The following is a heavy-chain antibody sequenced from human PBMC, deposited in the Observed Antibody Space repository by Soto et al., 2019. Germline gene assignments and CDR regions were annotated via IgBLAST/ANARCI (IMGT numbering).Heavy chain of an antibody. J-gene: IGHJ4*02. D-gene: IGHD3-3*01. Sequence: ASVKVSYKVSGYTLTELSMHWVRQAPGKGREWMGGFDPEDGETSYAQKFKGRVNVTEDTSTDTAYMELSSLRSEETAVYYCATFLEWLRGSSYGLECWGRGTLVTVSS. V-gene: IGHV1-24*01. CDR2: FDPEDGET. CDR1: GYTLTELS. CDR3: ATFLEWLRGSSYGLEC.